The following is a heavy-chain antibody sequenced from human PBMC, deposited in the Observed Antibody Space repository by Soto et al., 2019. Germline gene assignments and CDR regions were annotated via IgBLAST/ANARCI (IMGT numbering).Heavy chain of an antibody. CDR1: VYTFTSYG. D-gene: IGHD6-13*01. J-gene: IGHJ5*02. Sequence: ASGKVSCKASVYTFTSYGISWVRQAPGQGLEWMGWISAYNGNTNYAQKLQGRVTMTTDTSTSTAYMELRSLRSDDTAVYYCARDLYSSSWYWFDPWGQGTLVTVSS. CDR3: ARDLYSSSWYWFDP. V-gene: IGHV1-18*01. CDR2: ISAYNGNT.